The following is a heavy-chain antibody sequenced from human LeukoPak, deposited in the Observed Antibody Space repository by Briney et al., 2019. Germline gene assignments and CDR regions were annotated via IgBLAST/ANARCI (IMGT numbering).Heavy chain of an antibody. Sequence: SETLSLTCAVYGGSFSGYYWSWIRQPPGKGLEWIGEINHSGSTNYNPSLKSRVTISLDTSKNQFSLKLNSVTAADTAVYYCARGLADGAGSYYNGWFDPWGQGTLVTVSS. D-gene: IGHD3-10*01. CDR2: INHSGST. J-gene: IGHJ5*02. V-gene: IGHV4-34*01. CDR3: ARGLADGAGSYYNGWFDP. CDR1: GGSFSGYY.